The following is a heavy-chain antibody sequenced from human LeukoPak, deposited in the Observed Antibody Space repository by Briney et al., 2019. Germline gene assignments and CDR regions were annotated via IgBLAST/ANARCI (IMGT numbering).Heavy chain of an antibody. CDR3: ARGFAAYDTSDYAFSYY. V-gene: IGHV1-8*02. J-gene: IGHJ4*02. CDR1: GYTFTGYY. CDR2: MNPNSGDT. D-gene: IGHD3-22*01. Sequence: ASVKVSCKASGYTFTGYYMHWVRQATGQGLEWMGWMNPNSGDTGYAQKFQGRLTMTRDTSISTAYMEPSSLRSEDTAVYYCARGFAAYDTSDYAFSYYWGQGTLVTVSS.